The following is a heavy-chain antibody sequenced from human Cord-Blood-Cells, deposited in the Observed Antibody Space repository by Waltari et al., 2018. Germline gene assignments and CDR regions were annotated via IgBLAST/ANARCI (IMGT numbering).Heavy chain of an antibody. Sequence: EVQLVESGGGLVQPGGSLRLSCAASGFTFSSYWMSWVRQAPGKGLEWVAKIKQKESEKDYGDSVKGRLTTSRDNAKNSLYLQRNSLRAEDTAVYYCASSLKQLPLDYYYGMDVWGQGTTVTVSS. CDR3: ASSLKQLPLDYYYGMDV. V-gene: IGHV3-7*01. CDR2: IKQKESEK. D-gene: IGHD6-6*01. J-gene: IGHJ6*02. CDR1: GFTFSSYW.